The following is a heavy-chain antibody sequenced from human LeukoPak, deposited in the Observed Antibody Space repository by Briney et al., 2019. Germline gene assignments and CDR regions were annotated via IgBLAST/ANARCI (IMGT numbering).Heavy chain of an antibody. D-gene: IGHD3-3*01. CDR3: ARDPTHRNTPYYDFWSGHYKGKYYYYGMDV. Sequence: ASVKVSCKASGYTFTSYGISWVRQAPGQGLEWMGWISAYNGNTNYAQKLQGRVTMTTDTSTSTAYMELRRLRSDDTAVYYCARDPTHRNTPYYDFWSGHYKGKYYYYGMDVWGQGTTVTVSS. J-gene: IGHJ6*02. V-gene: IGHV1-18*01. CDR2: ISAYNGNT. CDR1: GYTFTSYG.